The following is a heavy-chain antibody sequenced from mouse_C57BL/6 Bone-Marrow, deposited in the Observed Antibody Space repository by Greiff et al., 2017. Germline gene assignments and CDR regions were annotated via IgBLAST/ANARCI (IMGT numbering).Heavy chain of an antibody. D-gene: IGHD1-2*01. CDR3: AREGVTTADYYAMDY. V-gene: IGHV5-9*04. CDR1: GFTFSSYT. Sequence: EVKVVESGGGLVKPGGSLKLSCAASGFTFSSYTMSWVRQTPEKRLEWVATISGGGGNTYYPDSVKGRFTISRDNAKNTLYLQMSSLRSEDTAVYYGAREGVTTADYYAMDYWGQGTSVTVSS. CDR2: ISGGGGNT. J-gene: IGHJ4*01.